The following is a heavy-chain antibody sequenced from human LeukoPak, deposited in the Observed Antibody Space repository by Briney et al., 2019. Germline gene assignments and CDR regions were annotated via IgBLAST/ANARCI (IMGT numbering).Heavy chain of an antibody. V-gene: IGHV3-30*04. Sequence: AEPLRLSCAASGFTFTSHAEHWVIQDPGKGLEGVAVLSDAGRITFYYDSVKGRFTVSRDNSNNTLFLKMNSVRAEDSAVYYCARDIRGYIQSDGYFDYWGRGTLVTVSS. J-gene: IGHJ4*02. D-gene: IGHD1-1*01. CDR2: LSDAGRIT. CDR1: GFTFTSHA. CDR3: ARDIRGYIQSDGYFDY.